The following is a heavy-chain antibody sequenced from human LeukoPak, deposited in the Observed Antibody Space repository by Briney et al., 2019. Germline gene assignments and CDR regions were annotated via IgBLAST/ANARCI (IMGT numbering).Heavy chain of an antibody. CDR1: GGSISSYY. J-gene: IGHJ4*02. D-gene: IGHD6-13*01. V-gene: IGHV4-4*07. Sequence: SETLSLTCTVSGGSISSYYWSWIRQPAGKGLEWIGHIFTSGSTNYNPSLKSRVTISVDKSKNQFSLKLISVTAADTAVYYCARFDSSSWSYYFDYWGQGTLVTVYS. CDR3: ARFDSSSWSYYFDY. CDR2: IFTSGST.